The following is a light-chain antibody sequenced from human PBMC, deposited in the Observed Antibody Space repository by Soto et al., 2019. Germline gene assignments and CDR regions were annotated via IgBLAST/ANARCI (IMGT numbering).Light chain of an antibody. J-gene: IGLJ1*01. Sequence: QSVLTQPRSVSGSPGQSVAIPCTGTSSDVGGYNYVSWYQQHPGKAPKLMIYDVTKRPSGVPDRFSASKSGNTASLTISGLQADDEADYYCCSYAGSYSYVFGTGTKVTVL. CDR3: CSYAGSYSYV. CDR2: DVT. V-gene: IGLV2-11*01. CDR1: SSDVGGYNY.